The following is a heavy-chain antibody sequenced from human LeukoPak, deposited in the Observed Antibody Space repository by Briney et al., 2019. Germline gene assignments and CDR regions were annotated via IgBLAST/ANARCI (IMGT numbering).Heavy chain of an antibody. CDR3: ARLNVDMASDAFDI. V-gene: IGHV4-39*01. D-gene: IGHD2-21*01. Sequence: PSETLSLTCTVSGGSISSSSYYWGWIRQPPGKGLEWIGSIYYSGSTYYNNPSLKSRVTISVDTSKNQFSLKLSSVTAADTAVFYCARLNVDMASDAFDIWGQGTMFTVSS. J-gene: IGHJ3*02. CDR2: IYYSGST. CDR1: GGSISSSSYY.